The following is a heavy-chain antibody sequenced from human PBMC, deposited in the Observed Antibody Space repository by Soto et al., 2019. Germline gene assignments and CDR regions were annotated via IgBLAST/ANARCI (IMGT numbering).Heavy chain of an antibody. Sequence: PGGSLRLSCAASGFTFSSYGMHWVRQAPGKGLEWVAVIWYDGSNKYYADSVKGRFTISRDNSKNTLYLQMNSLRAEDTAVYYCARDRTYYDFWSGRAMDVWGKGTTVTVSS. CDR1: GFTFSSYG. CDR3: ARDRTYYDFWSGRAMDV. V-gene: IGHV3-33*01. CDR2: IWYDGSNK. D-gene: IGHD3-3*01. J-gene: IGHJ6*04.